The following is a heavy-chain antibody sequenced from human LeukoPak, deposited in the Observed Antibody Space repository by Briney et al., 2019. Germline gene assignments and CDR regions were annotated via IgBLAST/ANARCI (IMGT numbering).Heavy chain of an antibody. CDR1: GGTFSSYA. V-gene: IGHV1-69*05. CDR2: IIPIFGTA. Sequence: SVKVSCKASGGTFSSYAISWVRQAPGQGLEWMGGIIPIFGTANYAQKFQGRVTITTDESTSTAYMELSSLRSEDTAVYYCARCLSYSVNRFDPWGQGTLVTVSS. CDR3: ARCLSYSVNRFDP. D-gene: IGHD3-16*01. J-gene: IGHJ5*02.